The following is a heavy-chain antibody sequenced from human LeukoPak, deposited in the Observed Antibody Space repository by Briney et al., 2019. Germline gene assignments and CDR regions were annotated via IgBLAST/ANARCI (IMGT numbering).Heavy chain of an antibody. CDR1: GFTFSKYW. CDR2: IKPDGGER. D-gene: IGHD6-13*01. Sequence: GGSLRLSCAASGFTFSKYWMSWVRQAPGKGLEWVANIKPDGGERYYVDSVEGRFTISRDNAKNSLYLQMNSLRSEDTAVYYCARGEWEQQLAQTRYYYYYYYMDVWGKGTTVTVSS. V-gene: IGHV3-7*03. CDR3: ARGEWEQQLAQTRYYYYYYYMDV. J-gene: IGHJ6*03.